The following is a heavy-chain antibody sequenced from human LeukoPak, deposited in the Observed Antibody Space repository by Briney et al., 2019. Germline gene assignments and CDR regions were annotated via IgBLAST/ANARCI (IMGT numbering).Heavy chain of an antibody. CDR3: TRHPGGNAAHRFDY. V-gene: IGHV4-59*08. J-gene: IGHJ4*02. D-gene: IGHD4-23*01. CDR1: GGSLSNYF. CDR2: ISSSGST. Sequence: SETLSLTCTVSGGSLSNYFWSWIRQPPGTGLEWIGYISSSGSTNYNPSLKSRVTISVDTSKNQFSLNLNSMTAADTAVYYCTRHPGGNAAHRFDYWGQGFLVTVSS.